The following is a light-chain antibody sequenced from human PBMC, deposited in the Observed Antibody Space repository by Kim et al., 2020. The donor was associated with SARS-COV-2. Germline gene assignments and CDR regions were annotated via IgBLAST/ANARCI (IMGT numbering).Light chain of an antibody. CDR2: GKN. CDR3: NSRDSSGNHWV. CDR1: SLRSYY. V-gene: IGLV3-19*01. J-gene: IGLJ3*02. Sequence: SSELTQDPAVSVALGQTVRITCHGDSLRSYYASWYQQKPGQAPVLVIYGKNNRPSGIPDRFSGSSSGNTTSLTITGAQAEDGADYYFNSRDSSGNHWVFG.